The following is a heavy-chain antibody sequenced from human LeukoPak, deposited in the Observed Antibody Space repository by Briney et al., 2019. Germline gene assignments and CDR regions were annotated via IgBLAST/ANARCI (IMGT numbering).Heavy chain of an antibody. V-gene: IGHV3-23*01. J-gene: IGHJ4*02. CDR2: TGGGSGI. CDR3: AKWGDYDVLTGYYVSDY. Sequence: GGSLRLSCAASGFTFSNYAMSWVRQAPGQGLEWVSATGGGSGIYYADSMKSRFTISRDNSKNTLYLQINSLRAEDTAVYYCAKWGDYDVLTGYYVSDYWGQGTLVTVSS. CDR1: GFTFSNYA. D-gene: IGHD3-9*01.